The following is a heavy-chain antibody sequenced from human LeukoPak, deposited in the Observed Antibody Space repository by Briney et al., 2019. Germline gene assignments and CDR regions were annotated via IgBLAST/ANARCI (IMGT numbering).Heavy chain of an antibody. CDR1: GFTFSSYT. CDR3: AKGSC. Sequence: GRSLRLSCAASGFTFSSYTMSWVRQAPGKGLEWVSTITTSDGNTYYADSVKGRFTISRDNSKNTLYLQMNSLRAEDTAIYYCAKGSCWGQGTLVTVSS. J-gene: IGHJ4*02. V-gene: IGHV3-23*01. CDR2: ITTSDGNT.